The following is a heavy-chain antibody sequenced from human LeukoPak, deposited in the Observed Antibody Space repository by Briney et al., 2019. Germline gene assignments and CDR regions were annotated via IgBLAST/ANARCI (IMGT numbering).Heavy chain of an antibody. CDR1: GGSISSGGYY. J-gene: IGHJ1*01. D-gene: IGHD6-19*01. CDR3: AKESGIAVAGTEGIQYFQH. Sequence: SETLSLTCTVSGGSISSGGYYWSWIRQHPGKGLEWIGYIYYSGSTYYNPSLKSRVTISVDTSKNQFSLKLSSVTAADTALYYCAKESGIAVAGTEGIQYFQHWGQGTLVTVSS. V-gene: IGHV4-31*03. CDR2: IYYSGST.